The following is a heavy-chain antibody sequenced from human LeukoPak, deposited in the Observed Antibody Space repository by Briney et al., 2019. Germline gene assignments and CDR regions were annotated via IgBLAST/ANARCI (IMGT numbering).Heavy chain of an antibody. D-gene: IGHD3-10*01. CDR3: ARAGVLWFGESRMDV. V-gene: IGHV3-9*01. CDR1: GFTFDDYA. J-gene: IGHJ6*02. Sequence: PGGSLRLSCAASGFTFDDYAMHWVRQAPGKGLEWVSGISWNSGSIGYADSVKGRFTISRDNAENSLYLQMNSLRVEDTAVYYCARAGVLWFGESRMDVWGQGTTVTVSS. CDR2: ISWNSGSI.